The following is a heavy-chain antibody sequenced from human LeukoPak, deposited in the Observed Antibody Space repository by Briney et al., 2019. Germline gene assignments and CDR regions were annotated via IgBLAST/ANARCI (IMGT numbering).Heavy chain of an antibody. D-gene: IGHD1-26*01. J-gene: IGHJ3*01. CDR3: ARDRSHYGDAFDV. Sequence: GGSLRLSCAASGFTFENYWMTWVRQAPGKGLEWVATIKGDGSEKFHVDSVKGRITISRDNANNSLSLQMNSLRVEDTAVYYCARDRSHYGDAFDVWGQGTKVTVSS. CDR1: GFTFENYW. V-gene: IGHV3-7*01. CDR2: IKGDGSEK.